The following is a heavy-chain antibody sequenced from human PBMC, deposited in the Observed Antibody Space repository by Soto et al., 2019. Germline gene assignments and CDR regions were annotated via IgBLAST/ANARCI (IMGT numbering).Heavy chain of an antibody. CDR2: IYYSGST. J-gene: IGHJ4*02. Sequence: PSETLSLTCTVSGGSISSGGYYWSWIRQHPGKGLEWIGYIYYSGSTYYNPSLKSRVTISVDTSKNQFSLKLSSVTAADTAVYYCACNTVTTREIEYWGQGTLVTVSS. V-gene: IGHV4-31*03. CDR3: ACNTVTTREIEY. CDR1: GGSISSGGYY. D-gene: IGHD4-17*01.